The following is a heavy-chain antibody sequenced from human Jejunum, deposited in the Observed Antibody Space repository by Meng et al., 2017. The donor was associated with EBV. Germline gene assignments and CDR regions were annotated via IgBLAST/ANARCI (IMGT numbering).Heavy chain of an antibody. V-gene: IGHV3-74*01. Sequence: EVWLVEAGGGLVQPGGSLRLSCAASGFTFSTSWLHWVRQAPGRGLVWVSRVNGDESTINYADSVKGRFTISRDNAKNTLYLQMNSLTAEDTATYYCARAGNYRFDYWGQGTLVTVSS. D-gene: IGHD1-14*01. CDR2: VNGDESTI. CDR3: ARAGNYRFDY. CDR1: GFTFSTSW. J-gene: IGHJ4*02.